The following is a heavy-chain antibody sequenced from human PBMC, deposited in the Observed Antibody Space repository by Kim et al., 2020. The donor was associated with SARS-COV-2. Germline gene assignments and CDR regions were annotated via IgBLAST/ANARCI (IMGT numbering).Heavy chain of an antibody. CDR1: GFTFSSYG. Sequence: GGSLRLSCAASGFTFSSYGMHWVRQAPGKGLEWVAVIWYDGSNKYYADSVKGRFTISRDNSKNTLYLQMNSLRAEDTAVYYCAKGEPYDSSGPVDYWGQGTLVTVSS. CDR3: AKGEPYDSSGPVDY. V-gene: IGHV3-33*06. CDR2: IWYDGSNK. J-gene: IGHJ4*02. D-gene: IGHD3-22*01.